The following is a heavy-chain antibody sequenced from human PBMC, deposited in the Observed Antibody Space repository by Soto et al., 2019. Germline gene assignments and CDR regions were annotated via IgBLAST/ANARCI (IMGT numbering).Heavy chain of an antibody. CDR3: ARVSLPSSGTAVIGMFVYWY. Sequence: PSETLSLTCAVYGGSFSGYYWSWIRQPPGKGLEWIGEINHSGSTNYNPSLKSRVTISVDTSKNQFSLKLSSVTAADTAVYYCARVSLPSSGTAVIGMFVYWY. D-gene: IGHD6-19*01. CDR2: INHSGST. J-gene: IGHJ2*01. V-gene: IGHV4-34*01. CDR1: GGSFSGYY.